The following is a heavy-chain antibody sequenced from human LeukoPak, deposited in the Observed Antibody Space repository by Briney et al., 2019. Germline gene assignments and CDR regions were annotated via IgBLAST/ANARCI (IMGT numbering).Heavy chain of an antibody. D-gene: IGHD1-1*01. CDR2: IGISSGNT. CDR1: GFPFNEYS. CDR3: ARDHNYALDN. V-gene: IGHV3-11*06. J-gene: IGHJ4*02. Sequence: GGSLRLSCAASGFPFNEYSMNWVRQAPGKGLEWISYIGISSGNTKYADSVKGRFTISGDNAKKSLYLQMNSLRVEDTAVYYRARDHNYALDNWGQGTLVTVSS.